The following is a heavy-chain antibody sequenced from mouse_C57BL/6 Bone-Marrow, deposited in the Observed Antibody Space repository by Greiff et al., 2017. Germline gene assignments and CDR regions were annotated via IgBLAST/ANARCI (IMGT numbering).Heavy chain of an antibody. J-gene: IGHJ2*01. CDR3: ARKVDY. CDR2: IYPRSGNT. CDR1: GYTFTSYG. D-gene: IGHD1-3*01. V-gene: IGHV1-81*01. Sequence: LQQSGAELARPGASVKLSCKASGYTFTSYGISWVKQRTGQGLEWIGEIYPRSGNTYYNEKFKGKATLTADKSSSTAYMELRSLTSEDSAVYFCARKVDYWGQGTTLTVSS.